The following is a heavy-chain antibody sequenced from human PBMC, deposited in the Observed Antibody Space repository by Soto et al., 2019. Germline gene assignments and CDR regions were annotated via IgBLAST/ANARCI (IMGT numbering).Heavy chain of an antibody. CDR2: MNPNSGHT. D-gene: IGHD6-19*01. V-gene: IGHV1-8*01. CDR1: GYPFTSYD. J-gene: IGHJ4*02. Sequence: QVQLVQSGAEVAKPGASVKVSCKTSGYPFTSYDINWVRQATGQGLEWMGWMNPNSGHTGFAEKFLGRVTMTSNTSITTAYMERRSLRSDYTAAYYCARTTRSGYSGAWSPVDYWGQGTLVTVSS. CDR3: ARTTRSGYSGAWSPVDY.